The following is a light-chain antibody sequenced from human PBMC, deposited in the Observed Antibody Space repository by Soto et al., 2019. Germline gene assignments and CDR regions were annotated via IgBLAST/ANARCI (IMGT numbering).Light chain of an antibody. J-gene: IGLJ3*02. CDR1: SSDVGGYKY. CDR2: EVS. CDR3: SSYAGRNNGV. Sequence: SALTQPPSASGSPGQSVTISCTGTSSDVGGYKYVSWYQQHPGKAPKLMIYEVSKRPSGVPDRFSGSKSGNTASLTVSGLQAEDEADYYCSSYAGRNNGVFGGGTKVTV. V-gene: IGLV2-8*01.